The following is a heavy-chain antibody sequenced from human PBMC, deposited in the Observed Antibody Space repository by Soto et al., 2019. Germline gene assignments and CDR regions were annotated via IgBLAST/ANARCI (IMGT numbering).Heavy chain of an antibody. D-gene: IGHD2-2*01. CDR2: TYYRSKWYN. CDR1: GDSVSRNSAA. Sequence: SQTLSLTCAISGDSVSRNSAALHWIRQSPSRGLEWLGRTYYRSKWYNDYAVSVKSRITINPYTSKNQFSLRLNSVTPEDTAVYYCARDRENVYCSSTSCYNDAFDIWGQGTMVTVSS. V-gene: IGHV6-1*01. CDR3: ARDRENVYCSSTSCYNDAFDI. J-gene: IGHJ3*02.